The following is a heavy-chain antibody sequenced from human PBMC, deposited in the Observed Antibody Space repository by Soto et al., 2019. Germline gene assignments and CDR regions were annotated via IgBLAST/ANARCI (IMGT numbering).Heavy chain of an antibody. V-gene: IGHV1-18*04. CDR2: ISAYNGNT. Sequence: QVQLVQSGAEVKKPGASVKVSCKASGYTFSNYAITWVRQAPGQGLEWMGWISAYNGNTKYAQKFQGRVTMTTDTSTPTAHMELTSLRSDDTAVYYCARAGPSSTVYALIVHWFDPWGQGTLVTVSS. CDR3: ARAGPSSTVYALIVHWFDP. CDR1: GYTFSNYA. J-gene: IGHJ5*02. D-gene: IGHD2-8*01.